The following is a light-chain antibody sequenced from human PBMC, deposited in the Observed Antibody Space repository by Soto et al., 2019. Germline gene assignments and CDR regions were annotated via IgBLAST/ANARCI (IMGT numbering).Light chain of an antibody. V-gene: IGKV1-39*01. Sequence: DIRLTQSPSSLSASVGDRVTITCRASQTMSIFLNWYQQKPGRAPTLLIQNASSLPTGFPSRFRGSGSGADFTLTINGLQREDLATYYCQQYYNAPTFGQGTKVEIK. J-gene: IGKJ1*01. CDR1: QTMSIF. CDR2: NAS. CDR3: QQYYNAPT.